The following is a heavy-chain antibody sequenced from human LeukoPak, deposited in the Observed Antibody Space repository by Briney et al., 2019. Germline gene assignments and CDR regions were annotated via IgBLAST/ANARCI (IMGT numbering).Heavy chain of an antibody. CDR2: IYSGGTT. J-gene: IGHJ4*02. CDR3: ARDIFDFSRPGTRGLADLPDY. CDR1: GFTVSTNY. D-gene: IGHD3-9*01. Sequence: GGSLRLSCAASGFTVSTNYMTWVRQAPGKGLEWVSVIYSGGTTYYADSVKGRFTTSRDTSKNTLYLQMDSLRPDDTAMYYCARDIFDFSRPGTRGLADLPDYWGQGTLVTVSA. V-gene: IGHV3-66*02.